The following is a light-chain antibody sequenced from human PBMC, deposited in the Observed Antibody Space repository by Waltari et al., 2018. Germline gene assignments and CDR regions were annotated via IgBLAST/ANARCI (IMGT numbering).Light chain of an antibody. CDR1: QSISNF. CDR3: QQSLNTPPT. V-gene: IGKV1-39*01. J-gene: IGKJ5*01. CDR2: AAS. Sequence: IQMTQSPSSLSASVGDRVTITCRTSQSISNFLNWYQQKSGKAPKLLISAASSLQSGVSSRFSGSGSGTEFTLIINNLQPEDFATYYCQQSLNTPPTFGKGSRLDIK.